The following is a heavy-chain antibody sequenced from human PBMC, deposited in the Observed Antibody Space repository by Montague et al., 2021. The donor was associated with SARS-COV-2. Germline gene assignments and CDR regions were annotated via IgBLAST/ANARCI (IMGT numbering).Heavy chain of an antibody. CDR1: GFTFDDYT. CDR2: ISWDGYST. J-gene: IGHJ4*02. D-gene: IGHD5-18*01. CDR3: AKGGTSMLTSVDY. V-gene: IGHV3-43*01. Sequence: SRRLSCAASGFTFDDYTMHWVRQVPGKGLEWVSLISWDGYSTYYGDSVKGRFTISRDDSKNSLYLQMNSLRTEDTALYYCAKGGTSMLTSVDYWGQGTLVTVSS.